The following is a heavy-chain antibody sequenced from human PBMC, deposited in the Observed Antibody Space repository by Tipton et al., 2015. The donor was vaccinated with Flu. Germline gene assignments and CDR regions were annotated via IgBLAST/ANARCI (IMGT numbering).Heavy chain of an antibody. V-gene: IGHV4-39*07. CDR3: ATRRDYYDSSEFDY. D-gene: IGHD3-22*01. Sequence: TLSLTCNVSGGSIRSNNYNWGWLRQPPGKGLEWIGSVNYGGGTSYNPSLDSRLTISLDTPKNHFSLRLSSVTAADTAVYYCATRRDYYDSSEFDYWGQGALVTVSS. CDR2: VNYGGGT. CDR1: GGSIRSNNYN. J-gene: IGHJ4*02.